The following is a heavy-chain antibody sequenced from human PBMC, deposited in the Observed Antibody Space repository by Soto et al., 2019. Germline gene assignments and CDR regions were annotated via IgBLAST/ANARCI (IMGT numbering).Heavy chain of an antibody. J-gene: IGHJ3*01. V-gene: IGHV1-8*01. CDR2: MNPNSGNT. CDR1: GYTFTSYD. CDR3: ARGIN. Sequence: QVQLVQSGAEVKRPGASVRVSCKASGYTFTSYDINWVRQATGQGLEWLGWMNPNSGNTGCAQKFQGRITLTRSTSTSTAYMELTRLRSEDTAVYYCARGINWGQGTMVTVSS.